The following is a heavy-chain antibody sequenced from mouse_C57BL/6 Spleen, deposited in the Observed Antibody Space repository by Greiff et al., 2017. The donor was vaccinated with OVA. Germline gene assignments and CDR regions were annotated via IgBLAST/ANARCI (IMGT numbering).Heavy chain of an antibody. CDR3: TKLLRSLYYFDY. CDR2: IRNKANNHAT. Sequence: EVKLVESGGGLVQPGGSMKLSCAASGFTFSDAWMDWVRQSPEKGLEWVAEIRNKANNHATYYAESVKGRFTISRDDSKSSVYLQMNSLRAEDTGIYYCTKLLRSLYYFDYWGQGTTLTVSS. D-gene: IGHD1-1*01. CDR1: GFTFSDAW. V-gene: IGHV6-6*01. J-gene: IGHJ2*01.